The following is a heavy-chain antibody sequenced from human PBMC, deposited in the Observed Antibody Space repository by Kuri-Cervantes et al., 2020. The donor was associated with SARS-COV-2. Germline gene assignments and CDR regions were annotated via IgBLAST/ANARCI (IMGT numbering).Heavy chain of an antibody. Sequence: SVKVSCKASGGTFSSYAISWVRQAPGQGLEWMGGIIPIFGTANYAQKFQGRVTITTDESTSTAYMELSSLRSEDTAVYYYARAALYLRQHYYYMDVWGKGTTVTVSS. D-gene: IGHD2-2*01. CDR1: GGTFSSYA. J-gene: IGHJ6*03. CDR3: ARAALYLRQHYYYMDV. CDR2: IIPIFGTA. V-gene: IGHV1-69*05.